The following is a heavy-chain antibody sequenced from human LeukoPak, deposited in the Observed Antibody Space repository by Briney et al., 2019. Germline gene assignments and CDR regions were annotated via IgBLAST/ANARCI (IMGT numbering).Heavy chain of an antibody. CDR3: ARGQKSVYYFDY. Sequence: SETLSLTCTVSGGSVSSGSYFWSWIRQPPGKGLEWIGYIYYSGSTNYNPSLKSRVTISVDTSKNQFSPKLSSVTAADTAVYYCARGQKSVYYFDYWGQGTLVTVSS. D-gene: IGHD2-8*01. V-gene: IGHV4-61*01. CDR1: GGSVSSGSYF. J-gene: IGHJ4*02. CDR2: IYYSGST.